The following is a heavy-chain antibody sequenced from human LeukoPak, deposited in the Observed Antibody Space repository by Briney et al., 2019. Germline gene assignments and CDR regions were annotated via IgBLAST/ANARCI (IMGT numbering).Heavy chain of an antibody. J-gene: IGHJ4*02. V-gene: IGHV4-34*01. CDR2: INHSGST. CDR1: GGSFSGYY. CDR3: ARTRLRWRYFDY. D-gene: IGHD4-23*01. Sequence: SETLSLTCAVYGGSFSGYYWSWIRQPPGKGLEWIGEINHSGSTNYNPSLKSRVTISVDTSKNQFPLKLSSVTAADTAVYYCARTRLRWRYFDYWGQGTLVTVSS.